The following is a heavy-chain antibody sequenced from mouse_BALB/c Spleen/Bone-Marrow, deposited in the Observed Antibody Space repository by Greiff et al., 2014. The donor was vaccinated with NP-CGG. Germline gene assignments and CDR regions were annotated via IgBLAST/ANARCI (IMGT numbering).Heavy chain of an antibody. CDR3: ARLITTGGFAY. J-gene: IGHJ3*01. V-gene: IGHV1-9*01. CDR2: ILPGSGTT. CDR1: GYTFSTYW. Sequence: QVQLKQSGAELMKPGASVKISFKATGYTFSTYWVEGGKQRPGHGLEWIGEILPGSGTTNYNEKFKGKATFTADTSSNTAYMQLSSLTSEDTAVYYCARLITTGGFAYWGQGTLVTVSA. D-gene: IGHD2-4*01.